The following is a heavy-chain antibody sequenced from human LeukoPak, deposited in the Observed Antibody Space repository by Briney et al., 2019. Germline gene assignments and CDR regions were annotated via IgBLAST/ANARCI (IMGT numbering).Heavy chain of an antibody. J-gene: IGHJ3*02. CDR3: AKGAYYYDSSRVGDAFDI. D-gene: IGHD3-22*01. CDR1: GFTFSSYG. Sequence: GGSLRLSCAASGFTFSSYGMHWVRQAPGKGLEWVAFIRYDGSNKYYADSVKGRFTISRDNSKNTLYLQMNSLRAEDTAVYYCAKGAYYYDSSRVGDAFDIWGQGTMVTVPS. V-gene: IGHV3-30*02. CDR2: IRYDGSNK.